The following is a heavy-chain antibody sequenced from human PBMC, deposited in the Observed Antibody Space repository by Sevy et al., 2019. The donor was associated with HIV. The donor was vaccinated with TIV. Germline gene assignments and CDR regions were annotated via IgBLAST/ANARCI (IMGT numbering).Heavy chain of an antibody. D-gene: IGHD1-26*01. CDR3: AKSGLVGATMRGAFDN. J-gene: IGHJ3*02. V-gene: IGHV3-23*01. CDR1: GFTFSSYA. Sequence: GGSLRLSCAASGFTFSSYAMSWVRQAPGKGLEWVSAISGSGGSTYYADSVKGRFTISRDNSKNTLYLQMNSLRAEDTAVYYCAKSGLVGATMRGAFDNWGQGTMVTVSS. CDR2: ISGSGGST.